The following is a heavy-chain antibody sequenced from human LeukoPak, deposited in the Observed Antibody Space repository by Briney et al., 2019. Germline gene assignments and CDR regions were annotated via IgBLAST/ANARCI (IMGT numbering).Heavy chain of an antibody. D-gene: IGHD3-10*01. CDR3: ARSRGVNSEGFGELNDY. CDR2: IYTSGGT. Sequence: KPSETLSLTCTVSGGSISSGSYYWSWIRQPAGKGLEWIGRIYTSGGTNYNPSLKSRVTISVDTSKNQFSLKLTSVTTADTAVYYCARSRGVNSEGFGELNDYWGQGTLVTVSS. J-gene: IGHJ4*02. V-gene: IGHV4-61*02. CDR1: GGSISSGSYY.